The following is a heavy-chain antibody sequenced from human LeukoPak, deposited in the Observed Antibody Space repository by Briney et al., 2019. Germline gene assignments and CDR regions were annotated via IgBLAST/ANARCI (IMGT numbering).Heavy chain of an antibody. CDR1: GFTFSSYS. V-gene: IGHV3-21*01. J-gene: IGHJ3*02. CDR2: ISSSSSYI. Sequence: PGGSLRLSCAASGFTFSSYSMNWVRQAPGKGLEWVSSISSSSSYIYYADSVKGRFTISRDNAKNSLYLQMNSLRAEDTAVYCCARDLTSSGSHNAFDIWGQGTMVTVSS. D-gene: IGHD1-26*01. CDR3: ARDLTSSGSHNAFDI.